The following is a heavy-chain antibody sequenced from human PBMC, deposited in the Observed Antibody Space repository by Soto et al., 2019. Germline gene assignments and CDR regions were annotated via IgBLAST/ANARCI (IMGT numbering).Heavy chain of an antibody. CDR1: GFTFSSYG. CDR2: ISYDGSNK. Sequence: GGSLRLSCAASGFTFSSYGMHWVRQAPGKGLEWVAVISYDGSNKYYADSVKGRFTISRDNSKNTLYLQMNSLRAEDTAVYYCAKDTVPSEGLRYFDGRADYWGQGTLVTVSS. D-gene: IGHD3-9*01. J-gene: IGHJ4*02. V-gene: IGHV3-30*18. CDR3: AKDTVPSEGLRYFDGRADY.